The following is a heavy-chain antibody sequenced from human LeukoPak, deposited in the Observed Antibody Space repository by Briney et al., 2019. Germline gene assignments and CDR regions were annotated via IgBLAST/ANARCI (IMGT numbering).Heavy chain of an antibody. Sequence: GGSLRLSCAASGFTFSSYSMNWVRQAPVKGLEWVSYISSSSSTIYYADSVKGRFTISRDNAKNSLYLQMNSLRDEDTAVYYCARGANSYSSSPLDYWGQGTLVTVSS. CDR1: GFTFSSYS. J-gene: IGHJ4*02. D-gene: IGHD6-13*01. V-gene: IGHV3-48*02. CDR3: ARGANSYSSSPLDY. CDR2: ISSSSSTI.